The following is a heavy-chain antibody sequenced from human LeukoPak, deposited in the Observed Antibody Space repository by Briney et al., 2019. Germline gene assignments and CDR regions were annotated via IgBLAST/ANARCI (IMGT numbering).Heavy chain of an antibody. D-gene: IGHD3-22*01. J-gene: IGHJ4*02. Sequence: GGSLRLSCSTSGFTFNTYAMHWVRQAPGKGLEYVSSISDNGGSTNYADSVKGRFIIYRDNSKTTVYLQMISLRPEDTAVYHCVSQAEGYYSGPFDYWGQGTLVTVSS. V-gene: IGHV3-64D*06. CDR1: GFTFNTYA. CDR3: VSQAEGYYSGPFDY. CDR2: ISDNGGST.